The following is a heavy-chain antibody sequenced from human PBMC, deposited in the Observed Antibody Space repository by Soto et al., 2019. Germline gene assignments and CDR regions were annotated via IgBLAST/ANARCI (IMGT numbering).Heavy chain of an antibody. CDR2: IYSGGST. J-gene: IGHJ4*02. D-gene: IGHD2-8*01. CDR3: ARDYCTNGVCYRFDY. CDR1: GFTVSSNY. V-gene: IGHV3-53*01. Sequence: GGSLRLSCAASGFTVSSNYMSWVRQAPGKGLEWVSVIYSGGSTYYADSVKGRFTISRHNSKNTLYLQMNSLRAEDTAVYYCARDYCTNGVCYRFDYWGQGTRVTVS.